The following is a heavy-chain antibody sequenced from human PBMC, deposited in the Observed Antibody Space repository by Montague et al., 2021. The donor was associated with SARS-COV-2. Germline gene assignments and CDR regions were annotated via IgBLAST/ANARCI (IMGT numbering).Heavy chain of an antibody. CDR3: ARAHASPPPRLFDF. V-gene: IGHV4-61*01. Sequence: SETLSLTCSVSGDSVSSGNYYWSWIRQPPGKVREWIGSINYSGRTNYNPLLKSRVSMSLVASKNQLSLRLTSVTAADTAVYYCARAHASPPPRLFDFWGQGTLVTVSS. J-gene: IGHJ4*02. CDR2: INYSGRT. CDR1: GDSVSSGNYY.